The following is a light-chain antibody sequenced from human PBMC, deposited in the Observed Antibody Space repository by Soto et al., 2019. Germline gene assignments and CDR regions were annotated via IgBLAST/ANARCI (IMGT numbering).Light chain of an antibody. V-gene: IGKV1-39*01. CDR3: QQSYTTLTWT. CDR1: QSVNTY. J-gene: IGKJ1*01. Sequence: DIQMTQSPSSLSASVGDRVTITCRASQSVNTYLNWYQQKPGKAPKLLIYAASSLQRGVPSRFSGSGSGTDFTLTISSLHPEDFATYYCQQSYTTLTWTFGQGTKVDIK. CDR2: AAS.